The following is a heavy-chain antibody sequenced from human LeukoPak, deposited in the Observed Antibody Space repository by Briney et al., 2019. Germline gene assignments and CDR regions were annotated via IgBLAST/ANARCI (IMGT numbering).Heavy chain of an antibody. CDR3: ARLSGYSSGHYYSDY. D-gene: IGHD3-22*01. J-gene: IGHJ4*02. V-gene: IGHV4-59*01. CDR1: GGSISRDY. CDR2: IYYRGRT. Sequence: SETLSLTCTVSGGSISRDYWGWVRQPPGKGLEWIGYIYYRGRTNYNPSLKSRVTISVDTSKNQFSLKLSSVTAADTAVYYCARLSGYSSGHYYSDYWGQGTLVTVSS.